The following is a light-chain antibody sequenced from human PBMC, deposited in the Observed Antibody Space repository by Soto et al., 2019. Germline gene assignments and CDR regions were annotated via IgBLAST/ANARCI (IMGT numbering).Light chain of an antibody. V-gene: IGLV3-21*01. CDR3: QVWDSSSDHHV. CDR2: YDS. Sequence: SYELTQPPSVSVAPGKTARITCGGNNIGSKTVHWYQQKPGQAPVSVIYYDSDRPSGIPERFSGSNSGNTATLTIGRVEAGDEADYYCQVWDSSSDHHVFGIGTKLTVL. CDR1: NIGSKT. J-gene: IGLJ1*01.